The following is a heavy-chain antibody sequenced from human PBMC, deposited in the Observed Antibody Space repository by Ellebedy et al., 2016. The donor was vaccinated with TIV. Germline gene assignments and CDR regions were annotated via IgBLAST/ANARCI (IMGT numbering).Heavy chain of an antibody. CDR3: TTGLRGQTP. Sequence: GESLKISCTTSGFSLSKAWMSWVRQAPGKGLEWVGRIKSKTDSDTTDYGAAARGRFSISRDDSKNMMYLQMNSLKIDDTAVYHCTTGLRGQTPWGQGTVVTVSS. CDR2: IKSKTDSDTT. D-gene: IGHD2-15*01. V-gene: IGHV3-15*01. J-gene: IGHJ4*02. CDR1: GFSLSKAW.